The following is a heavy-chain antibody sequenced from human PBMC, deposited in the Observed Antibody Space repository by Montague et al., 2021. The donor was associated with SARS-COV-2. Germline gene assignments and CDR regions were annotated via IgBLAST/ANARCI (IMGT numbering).Heavy chain of an antibody. CDR2: IDWDDDK. V-gene: IGHV2-70*01. CDR3: ARSPHSPPGPRDYYYGMDV. Sequence: PALVKPTQTLTLTCTFSGFSLSTSGMCVSWIRQPPGKALEWLALIDWDDDKYYSTSLKTRLTISKDTSKNQVVLTMTNMDPVDTATYYCARSPHSPPGPRDYYYGMDVWGQGTTVTVSS. CDR1: GFSLSTSGMC. J-gene: IGHJ6*02. D-gene: IGHD6-13*01.